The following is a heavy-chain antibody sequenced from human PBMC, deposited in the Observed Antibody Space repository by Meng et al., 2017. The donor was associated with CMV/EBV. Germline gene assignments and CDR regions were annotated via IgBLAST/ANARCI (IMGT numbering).Heavy chain of an antibody. V-gene: IGHV4-30-4*08. J-gene: IGHJ5*02. CDR3: ARGFTGVLLWFGESLGWFDP. CDR2: IYYSGST. CDR1: GASSSSGDYY. Sequence: QVPLQEACPGRVKPAHTLFLTCTVSGASSSSGDYYWSWIRQPPGKGLEWIGYIYYSGSTYYNPSLKSRVTISVDTSKNQFSLKLSSVIAADTAVYYCARGFTGVLLWFGESLGWFDPWGQGTLVTVSS. D-gene: IGHD3-10*01.